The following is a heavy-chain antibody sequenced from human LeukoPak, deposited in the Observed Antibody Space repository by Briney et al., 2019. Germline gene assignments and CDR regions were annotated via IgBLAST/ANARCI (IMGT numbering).Heavy chain of an antibody. Sequence: SETLSLTCTVSGGSISSSSYYWGWIRQPPGKGLEWIGSIYYSGSTYYNPSLKSRITISVDTSKNQFSLKLSSVTAADTAVYYCARVHGSGSYHLYYYYYMDVWGKGTTVTVSS. CDR2: IYYSGST. CDR1: GGSISSSSYY. CDR3: ARVHGSGSYHLYYYYYMDV. V-gene: IGHV4-39*07. D-gene: IGHD3-10*01. J-gene: IGHJ6*03.